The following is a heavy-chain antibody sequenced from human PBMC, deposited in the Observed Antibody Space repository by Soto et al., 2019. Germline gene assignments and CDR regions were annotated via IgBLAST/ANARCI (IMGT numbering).Heavy chain of an antibody. Sequence: QVQLVESGGGVVQPGRSLRLSCAGSGFTFSSYGMHWVRQAPDKGLEGVAVIRYDGSKKYYADSVKGRFTISRDSSKNTLYMQKTRLRAQDTAVYYSSTDDGLGVNYYYYGMDVWAQWTRVTVSS. CDR1: GFTFSSYG. J-gene: IGHJ6*02. CDR2: IRYDGSKK. CDR3: STDDGLGVNYYYYGMDV. V-gene: IGHV3-33*01. D-gene: IGHD3-10*01.